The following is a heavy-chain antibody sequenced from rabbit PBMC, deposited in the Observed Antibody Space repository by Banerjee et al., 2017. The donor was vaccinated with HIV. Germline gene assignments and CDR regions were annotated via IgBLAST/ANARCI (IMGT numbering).Heavy chain of an antibody. CDR1: GFSFSGGYD. J-gene: IGHJ6*01. CDR2: IYSGDGGA. D-gene: IGHD4-1*01. V-gene: IGHV1S47*01. CDR3: ARYLGSIGWGADL. Sequence: QQQLVESGGGLVKPGASLTLTCKASGFSFSGGYDMCWVRQAPGKGLEWIACIYSGDGGAAYASWVNGRFTISLDNAQNTVTLQQNSLTAADTATYFCARYLGSIGWGADLWGPGTLVTVS.